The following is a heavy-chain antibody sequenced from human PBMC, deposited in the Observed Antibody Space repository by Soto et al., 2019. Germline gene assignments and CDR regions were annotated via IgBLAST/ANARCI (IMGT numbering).Heavy chain of an antibody. CDR2: ISYDGSNK. CDR1: GFTFSSYA. J-gene: IGHJ4*02. CDR3: ARVTAMPKPAFDY. Sequence: PRGSLRLSCAASGFTFSSYAMHWVRQAPGKGLEWVAVISYDGSNKYYADSVKGRFTISRDNSKNTLYLQMNSLRAEDTAVYYCARVTAMPKPAFDYRGQGTLDIVSS. V-gene: IGHV3-30-3*01. D-gene: IGHD5-18*01.